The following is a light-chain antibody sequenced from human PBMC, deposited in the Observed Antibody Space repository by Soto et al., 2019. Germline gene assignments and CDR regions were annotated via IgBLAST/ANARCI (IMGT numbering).Light chain of an antibody. V-gene: IGLV2-14*03. Sequence: QSVLTQPAPVSGSPGQSITIYCIGTGSDIGGYNYVSWYQQHPGKAPTLMIYDVWARPLGVSHRFSGSKSGNTASLTISGLQGDDEADYYCSSYTADMTYVFGTGTKLTVL. CDR1: GSDIGGYNY. J-gene: IGLJ1*01. CDR2: DVW. CDR3: SSYTADMTYV.